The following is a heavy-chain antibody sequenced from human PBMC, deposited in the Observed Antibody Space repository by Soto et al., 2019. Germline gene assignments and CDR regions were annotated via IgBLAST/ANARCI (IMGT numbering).Heavy chain of an antibody. CDR1: GFTFSSYS. CDR2: ISSDSAYI. CDR3: ARSVAGLTVFDQ. J-gene: IGHJ4*02. V-gene: IGHV3-21*02. Sequence: DVQLVESGGGVVKPGGSLRLSCAASGFTFSSYSLHWVRQAPGKRLEWVAFISSDSAYINYADSVQGRFTVSRDNAENSLYLQIHRLRADDTAIYYCARSVAGLTVFDQWGPGTLLYVSS. D-gene: IGHD6-19*01.